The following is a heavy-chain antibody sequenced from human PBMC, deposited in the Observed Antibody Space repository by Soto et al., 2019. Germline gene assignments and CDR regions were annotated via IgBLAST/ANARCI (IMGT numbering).Heavy chain of an antibody. CDR3: ARVTTFYDILTSSYALNYFDY. J-gene: IGHJ4*02. CDR2: IYAGGNT. V-gene: IGHV3-53*01. D-gene: IGHD3-9*01. CDR1: GFSVTGNY. Sequence: GVSLRHSCSASGFSVTGNYITWGRPAPEKGLGCVSVIYAGGNTYYPDSVKGRFTISSDNSKNTLFLQMNNLRAEDTAVYYCARVTTFYDILTSSYALNYFDYWGQGTRVTASS.